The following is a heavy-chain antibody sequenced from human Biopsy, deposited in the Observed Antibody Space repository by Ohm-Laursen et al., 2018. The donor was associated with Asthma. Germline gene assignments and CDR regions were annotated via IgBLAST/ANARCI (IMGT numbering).Heavy chain of an antibody. CDR3: ARWTTPINGFDP. Sequence: ATVKISCKASGYTFTNYAICWVRQAPGQGLEWMGWISAYNGNTNYAQKFQGRLTLTTDTSTSTAHMELRSLRSDDTAVYYCARWTTPINGFDPWGQGTLVTVSS. CDR2: ISAYNGNT. J-gene: IGHJ5*02. CDR1: GYTFTNYA. V-gene: IGHV1-18*04. D-gene: IGHD4-11*01.